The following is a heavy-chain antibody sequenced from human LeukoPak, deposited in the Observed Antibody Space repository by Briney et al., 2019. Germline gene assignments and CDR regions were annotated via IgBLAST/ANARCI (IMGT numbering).Heavy chain of an antibody. CDR3: AREDRFGATYYLDY. Sequence: GGSLRLSCAASGFNFKTYYMHWVRQAPGKGLEWLAVITYDGSDKYYADSVKGRLTISRDNSKKTLYLQMDNLIGEDTAVYYCAREDRFGATYYLDYGGQGALVTVSS. V-gene: IGHV3-30*04. D-gene: IGHD4/OR15-4a*01. J-gene: IGHJ4*02. CDR2: ITYDGSDK. CDR1: GFNFKTYY.